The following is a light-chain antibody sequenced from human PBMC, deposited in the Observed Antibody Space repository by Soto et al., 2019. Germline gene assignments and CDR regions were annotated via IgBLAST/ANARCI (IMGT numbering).Light chain of an antibody. Sequence: DIQMTQSPSTLSASVGERVTITCRASQSVSNWLAWYQQKPGKAPKLLIYDVSSLESGVPSRFSGSGSGTEFILNISSLQPDDFATYYCQQYDSYSWTFDQGNKGDIK. V-gene: IGKV1-5*01. J-gene: IGKJ1*01. CDR3: QQYDSYSWT. CDR2: DVS. CDR1: QSVSNW.